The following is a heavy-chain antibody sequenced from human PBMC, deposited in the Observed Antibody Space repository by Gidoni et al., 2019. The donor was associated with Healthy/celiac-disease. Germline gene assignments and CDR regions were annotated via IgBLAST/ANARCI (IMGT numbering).Heavy chain of an antibody. CDR2: ISSNGGST. CDR1: GFPFSSYA. V-gene: IGHV3-64D*06. CDR3: VIGTVTTAFDY. J-gene: IGHJ4*02. Sequence: EVQLVESGGGVVQPGGSLRLSYSASGFPFSSYALHWVRQAPGKGLQYVSAISSNGGSTYYADSVKGRFTISRDNSKNTLYLQMSSLRAEDTAVYYCVIGTVTTAFDYWGQGTLVTVSS. D-gene: IGHD4-17*01.